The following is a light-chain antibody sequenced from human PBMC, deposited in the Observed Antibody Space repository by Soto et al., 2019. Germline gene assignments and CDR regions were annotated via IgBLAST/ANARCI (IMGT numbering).Light chain of an antibody. CDR1: SSDVGGSNG. Sequence: QSALTQPPSASGSPGQSVAISCTGTSSDVGGSNGVSWYQQPPGTAPKLMIYDVSNRPSGVPDRFSGSKSGNTASLTISGFQAEDEGDYYCSSYTSSSTYVFGTGTKVTVL. CDR2: DVS. CDR3: SSYTSSSTYV. V-gene: IGLV2-18*02. J-gene: IGLJ1*01.